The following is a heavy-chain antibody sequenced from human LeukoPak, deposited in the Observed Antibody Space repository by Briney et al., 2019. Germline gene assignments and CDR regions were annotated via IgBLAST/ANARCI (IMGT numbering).Heavy chain of an antibody. D-gene: IGHD4-17*01. CDR2: MNPNSGNT. V-gene: IGHV1-8*02. CDR1: GYTFTGYY. Sequence: ASVKVSCKASGYTFTGYYMHWVRQATGQGLEWMGWMNPNSGNTGYAQKFQGRVTMTRNTSISTAYMELSSLRSEDTAVYYCASEDRLRDYYYGMDVWGQGTTVTVSS. CDR3: ASEDRLRDYYYGMDV. J-gene: IGHJ6*02.